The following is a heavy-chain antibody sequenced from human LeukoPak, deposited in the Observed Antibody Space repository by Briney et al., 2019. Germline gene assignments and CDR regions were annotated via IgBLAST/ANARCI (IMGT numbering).Heavy chain of an antibody. CDR2: INPNSGGT. CDR3: ARADPGIWFGELYHYYYMDV. D-gene: IGHD3-10*01. V-gene: IGHV1-2*02. CDR1: GYTFTGYY. Sequence: ASVKVSCKASGYTFTGYYMHWVRQAPGQGLEWMGWINPNSGGTNYAQKFQGRVTMTRDTSISTAYMELSRLRSDDTAVYYCARADPGIWFGELYHYYYMDVWGKGTTVTISS. J-gene: IGHJ6*03.